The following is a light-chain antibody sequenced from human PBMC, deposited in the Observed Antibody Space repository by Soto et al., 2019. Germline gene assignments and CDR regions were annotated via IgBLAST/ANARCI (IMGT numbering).Light chain of an antibody. J-gene: IGKJ4*01. CDR2: WAS. V-gene: IGKV4-1*01. Sequence: DIVMTQSPDSLAVSLGERATINCKSSQSVLYSSNNKNYLAWYQQKPGQPPKLLIYWASPRESGVPDRFSGSGSGTDFTLTISSLQAEDVAVYYCQQYFSSPPTFGGGTKVEIK. CDR1: QSVLYSSNNKNY. CDR3: QQYFSSPPT.